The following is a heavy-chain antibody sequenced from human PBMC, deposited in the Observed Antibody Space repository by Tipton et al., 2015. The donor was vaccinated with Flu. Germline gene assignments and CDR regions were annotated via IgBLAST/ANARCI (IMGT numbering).Heavy chain of an antibody. V-gene: IGHV4-34*01. CDR2: INHSGST. J-gene: IGHJ4*02. D-gene: IGHD6-13*01. CDR1: GGSFSGYY. Sequence: TLSLTCAVYGGSFSGYYWSWIRQPPGKGLEWIGEINHSGSTNYNPSLKSRVTISVDTSKNQFSLKLSSVTAADTAVYYCARGLRGWSSWYGLGYWGQGTLVTVSS. CDR3: ARGLRGWSSWYGLGY.